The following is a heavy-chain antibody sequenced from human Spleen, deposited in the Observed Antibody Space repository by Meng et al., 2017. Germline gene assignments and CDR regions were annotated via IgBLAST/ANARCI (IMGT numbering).Heavy chain of an antibody. CDR3: VRDSDMGYFHDDAFDI. V-gene: IGHV3-23*01. J-gene: IGHJ3*02. Sequence: GESLKISCVASGFTFSDYAMNWVRQAPGKGLEWVSSVSGVGISTYYADSVKGRFTISRDNSRNTVYLRINTLRPEDTAIYYCVRDSDMGYFHDDAFDIWGQGTMVTVSS. D-gene: IGHD3-22*01. CDR2: VSGVGIST. CDR1: GFTFSDYA.